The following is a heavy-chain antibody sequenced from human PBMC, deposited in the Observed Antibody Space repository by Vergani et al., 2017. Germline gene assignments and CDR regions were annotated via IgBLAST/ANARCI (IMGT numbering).Heavy chain of an antibody. CDR1: GGSISSYY. CDR3: ARLPNYYGSCMDV. Sequence: QVQLQESGPGLVKPSETLSLTCTVSGGSISSYYWSWIRQPPGKGLEWIGYIYYSGSTNYNPSLKSRVTISVDTSKNQFSLKLSSVTAADTAVYYCARLPNYYGSCMDVWGQGTTVTVSS. D-gene: IGHD3-10*01. V-gene: IGHV4-59*01. CDR2: IYYSGST. J-gene: IGHJ6*02.